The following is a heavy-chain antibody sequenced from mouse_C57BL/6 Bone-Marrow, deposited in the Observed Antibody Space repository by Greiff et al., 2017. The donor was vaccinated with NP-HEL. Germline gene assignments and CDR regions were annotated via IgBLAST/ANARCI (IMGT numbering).Heavy chain of an antibody. CDR1: GFNITDYY. CDR3: TSSYCSGSSPFAY. J-gene: IGHJ3*01. CDR2: IDPEDGDT. V-gene: IGHV14-1*01. Sequence: EVQLQQSGAELVRPGASVKLSCTASGFNITDYYMHWVKQRPEQGLEWIGRIDPEDGDTEYAAKFQGKATMTADPSSNTAYLQLSSLTSEDTAVYYGTSSYCSGSSPFAYGGRGTLVTVTA. D-gene: IGHD1-1*01.